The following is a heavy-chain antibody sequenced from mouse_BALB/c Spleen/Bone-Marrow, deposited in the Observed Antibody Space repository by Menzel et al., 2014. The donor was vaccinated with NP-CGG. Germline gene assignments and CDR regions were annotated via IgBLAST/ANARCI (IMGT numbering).Heavy chain of an antibody. Sequence: QVQLQQSGAELVKPGTSVKLSCKASGYTFTSQYIYWVKQRPGQGLKWIGEINPNNGGTNFNEKFKSKATLTVDKSSSTAYMQLSSLTSEDSAVYYCTRLSLLRGYFDYWGQGTTLTVSS. D-gene: IGHD1-2*01. J-gene: IGHJ2*01. V-gene: IGHV1S81*02. CDR1: GYTFTSQY. CDR2: INPNNGGT. CDR3: TRLSLLRGYFDY.